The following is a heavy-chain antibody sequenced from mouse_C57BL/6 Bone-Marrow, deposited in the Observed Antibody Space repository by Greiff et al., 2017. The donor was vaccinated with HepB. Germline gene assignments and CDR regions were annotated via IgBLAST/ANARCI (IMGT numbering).Heavy chain of an antibody. V-gene: IGHV1-26*01. CDR1: GSTFTDYY. Sequence: VQLHHSGPELVKPGASVKISCKASGSTFTDYYMNWVKQSHGKSLEWIGDINTNNGGTSYNQKFKGKATLTVDKSSSTADMELRSLTSEDSAVYYCARFQPGYFDVWGTGTTVTVSS. J-gene: IGHJ1*03. CDR2: INTNNGGT. CDR3: ARFQPGYFDV. D-gene: IGHD6-1*01.